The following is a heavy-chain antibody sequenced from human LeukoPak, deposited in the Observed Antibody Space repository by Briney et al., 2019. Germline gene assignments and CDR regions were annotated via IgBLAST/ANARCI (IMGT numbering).Heavy chain of an antibody. CDR2: MNPNSGNT. D-gene: IGHD1-26*01. Sequence: ASVKVSCKASGYTFTSYDINWVRQATGQGLEWMGWMNPNSGNTGYAQKFQGRVTMTRNTSISTAYMELSSLRSEDTAVYYCARAPGSGSPGDYYGMAVWGQGTTVTVSS. CDR1: GYTFTSYD. J-gene: IGHJ6*02. V-gene: IGHV1-8*01. CDR3: ARAPGSGSPGDYYGMAV.